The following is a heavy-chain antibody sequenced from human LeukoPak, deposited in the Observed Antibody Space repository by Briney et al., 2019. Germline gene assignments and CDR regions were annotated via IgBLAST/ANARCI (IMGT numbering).Heavy chain of an antibody. D-gene: IGHD1-14*01. J-gene: IGHJ3*02. CDR1: GFTVSTNY. Sequence: PGGSLRLSCAASGFTVSTNYMSWVRQAPGKGLEWVSVIYRGGSTYYADSVKDRFSFSRDNSKNTLYLQMNSLRAEDTAVYYCAKEISAGGAFDIWGQGTMVTVSS. V-gene: IGHV3-66*01. CDR3: AKEISAGGAFDI. CDR2: IYRGGST.